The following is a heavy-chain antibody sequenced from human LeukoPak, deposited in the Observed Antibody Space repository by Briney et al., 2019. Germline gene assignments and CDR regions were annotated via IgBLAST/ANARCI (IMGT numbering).Heavy chain of an antibody. CDR1: GFTVSRNY. D-gene: IGHD4-23*01. V-gene: IGHV3-53*01. CDR2: IYSAGTT. J-gene: IGHJ4*02. Sequence: PGGSLRFSCAASGFTVSRNYYMNWVRQAPGKGLEWVSVIYSAGTTYYADSVKGRFTISRDNSKNTVYLQMNSLRAEDTAVYYCARGDDYGGAWYYFDCWGQGTLVTVSS. CDR3: ARGDDYGGAWYYFDC.